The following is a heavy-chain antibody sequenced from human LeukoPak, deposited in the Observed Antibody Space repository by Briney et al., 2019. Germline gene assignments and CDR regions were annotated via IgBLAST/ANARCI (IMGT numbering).Heavy chain of an antibody. V-gene: IGHV4-39*01. CDR3: ARILTDGFFDY. CDR1: GGSISSSSYY. D-gene: IGHD2/OR15-2a*01. Sequence: SETLSLTCTVSGGSISSSSYYWGWIRQPPGKGLEWIGSIYYSGSTYYNPSLKSRVTISVDTSKNQFSLKLSSVTAADTAVYYCARILTDGFFDYWGQGTLVTVSS. J-gene: IGHJ4*02. CDR2: IYYSGST.